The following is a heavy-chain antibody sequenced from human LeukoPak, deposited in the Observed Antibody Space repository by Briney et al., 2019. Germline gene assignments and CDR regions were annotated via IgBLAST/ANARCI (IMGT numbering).Heavy chain of an antibody. D-gene: IGHD2-8*01. CDR1: GFTFSSYS. V-gene: IGHV3-48*04. CDR3: ARGYGYCTNGVCWDDAFDI. J-gene: IGHJ3*02. CDR2: ISSSSSTI. Sequence: GVLRLSCAASGFTFSSYSMNWVRQAPGKGLEWVSYISSSSSTIYYADSVKGRFTISRDNAKNSLYLQMNSLRAEDTAVYYCARGYGYCTNGVCWDDAFDIWGQGTMVTVSS.